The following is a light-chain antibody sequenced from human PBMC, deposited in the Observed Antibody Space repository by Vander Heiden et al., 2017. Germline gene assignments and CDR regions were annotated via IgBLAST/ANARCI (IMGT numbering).Light chain of an antibody. CDR1: QSVSSSY. CDR3: KQDGRSPLT. V-gene: IGKV3-20*01. Sequence: EIVLTPSPGTLSLSPGDRATLSCRARQSVSSSYLAWYQQKPGQAPRLLIYGASSRATGIPDRFSGSGSGTDFTLNISRLEPEDFAVYYCKQDGRSPLTFGGGTKVEIK. J-gene: IGKJ4*01. CDR2: GAS.